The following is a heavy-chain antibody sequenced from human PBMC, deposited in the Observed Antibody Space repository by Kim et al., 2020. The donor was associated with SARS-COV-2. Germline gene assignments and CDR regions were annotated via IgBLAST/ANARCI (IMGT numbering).Heavy chain of an antibody. CDR3: ARGTSEYYYAMDV. J-gene: IGHJ6*02. Sequence: SETLSLTCTVSGGTISSGAYYWTWIRQHPGKGLEWIGYIYYSGITYYNPSLKSRLTMSVDTSKKQFSLNLSSVTAADTAVYYCARGTSEYYYAMDVWGQGTTVTVSS. CDR2: IYYSGIT. CDR1: GGTISSGAYY. V-gene: IGHV4-31*03. D-gene: IGHD2-2*01.